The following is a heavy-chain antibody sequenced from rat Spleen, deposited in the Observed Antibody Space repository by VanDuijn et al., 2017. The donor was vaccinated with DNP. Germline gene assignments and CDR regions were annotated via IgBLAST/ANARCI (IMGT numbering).Heavy chain of an antibody. CDR2: IGSAAYAP. D-gene: IGHD3-1*01. Sequence: EVQLVESGGGLVQPGRSLKLSCAASGFTFSAYYLAWVRQAPAKGLEWVAYIGSAAYAPYYGDSVKGRFTISRDNAKSTLYLQMNSLRSEDMATYYCARGGPPNWFAYWGQGTLVTVSS. J-gene: IGHJ3*01. V-gene: IGHV5-22*01. CDR3: ARGGPPNWFAY. CDR1: GFTFSAYY.